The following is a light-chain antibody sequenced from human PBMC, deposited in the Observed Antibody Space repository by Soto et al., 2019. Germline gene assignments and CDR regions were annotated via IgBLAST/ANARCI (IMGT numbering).Light chain of an antibody. CDR1: QDIATN. Sequence: DIRMTQPPSSLSASVGDRVTIPCQASQDIATNLNWYQQKPGKAPKLLIYDASGLARGVPSRFRGSGSGTDFTLTINSLQAEDSATYYCQQYENVPITFGQGTRLEIK. CDR2: DAS. J-gene: IGKJ5*01. V-gene: IGKV1-33*01. CDR3: QQYENVPIT.